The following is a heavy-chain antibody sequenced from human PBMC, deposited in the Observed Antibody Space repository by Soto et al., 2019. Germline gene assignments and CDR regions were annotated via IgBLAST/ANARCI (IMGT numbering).Heavy chain of an antibody. J-gene: IGHJ6*02. Sequence: LSCAASGFTFSSYAMSWVRQAPWKGLEWVSAISGSGGSTYYADSVKGRFTISRDNSKNTLYLQMNSLRAEDTAVYYCARSTHKGIAVAYGMDVWGQGTTVTVSS. V-gene: IGHV3-23*01. CDR2: ISGSGGST. D-gene: IGHD6-19*01. CDR3: ARSTHKGIAVAYGMDV. CDR1: GFTFSSYA.